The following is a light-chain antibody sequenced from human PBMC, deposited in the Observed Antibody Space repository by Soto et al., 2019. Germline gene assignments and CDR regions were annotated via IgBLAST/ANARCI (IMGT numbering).Light chain of an antibody. CDR3: QQYCGSPLYT. CDR1: QTVTNNY. CDR2: GAS. J-gene: IGKJ2*01. Sequence: EVVLTQSPGTLSLSPGERATLSCRASQTVTNNYVSWYQQKPGQAPRLLIYGASSRATGIPDRFSGSGSGTDFTLIISRLEPEDFAVYYCQQYCGSPLYTFGQGTKLEIK. V-gene: IGKV3-20*01.